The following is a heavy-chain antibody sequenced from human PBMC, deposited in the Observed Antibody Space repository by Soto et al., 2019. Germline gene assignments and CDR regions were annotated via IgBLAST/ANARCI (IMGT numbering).Heavy chain of an antibody. CDR2: ISGGGGQT. CDR1: GFTFSNYA. D-gene: IGHD3-10*01. V-gene: IGHV3-23*01. J-gene: IGHJ4*02. CDR3: AKEGSPPFFQH. Sequence: PGGSLRLSCASSGFTFSNYAMSWXRQAPGKGPEWVSAISGGGGQTYYLGSLKGRFTISRDNSKNTVSLLLNSLRADDTAVYYCAKEGSPPFFQHWGQGTLVTVSP.